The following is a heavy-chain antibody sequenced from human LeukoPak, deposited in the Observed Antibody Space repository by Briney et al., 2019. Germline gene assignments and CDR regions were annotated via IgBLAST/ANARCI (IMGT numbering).Heavy chain of an antibody. V-gene: IGHV3-9*01. CDR2: ISWNSGSI. CDR1: GFTFDDYA. Sequence: GRSLRLSCAASGFTFDDYAMHWVRQAPGKGLEWVSGISWNSGSIGYADSVKGRFTISRDNAKNSLYLQMNSLRAEDTALYYCAKAQLLVGATLFGYWGQGTLVTVSS. J-gene: IGHJ4*02. D-gene: IGHD1-26*01. CDR3: AKAQLLVGATLFGY.